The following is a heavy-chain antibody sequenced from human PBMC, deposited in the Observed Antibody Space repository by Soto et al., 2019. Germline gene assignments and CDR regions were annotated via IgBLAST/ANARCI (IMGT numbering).Heavy chain of an antibody. CDR2: ISGSGGST. J-gene: IGHJ3*02. D-gene: IGHD1-26*01. Sequence: GGSLRLSCAASGFTFSSYAMNWVRQAPGKGLEWVSAISGSGGSTYYADSVKGRFTISRDNSKNTLYLQMNSLRAEDTAVYYCAKIILELLTHYDAFDIWGQGTMVTVSS. V-gene: IGHV3-23*01. CDR3: AKIILELLTHYDAFDI. CDR1: GFTFSSYA.